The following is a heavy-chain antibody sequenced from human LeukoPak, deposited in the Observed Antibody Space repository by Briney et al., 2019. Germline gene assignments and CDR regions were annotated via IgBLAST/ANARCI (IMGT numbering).Heavy chain of an antibody. J-gene: IGHJ4*02. CDR2: INWDGVST. CDR1: GFTFDDCG. D-gene: IGHD1-26*01. CDR3: ARGAVGGMTPFDY. V-gene: IGHV3-20*04. Sequence: GGSLRLSCAASGFTFDDCGMSWVRQAPGKGLELVAGINWDGVSTGYADSVKGRFTISRDNAKNALYLQMSSLRVEDTALYYCARGAVGGMTPFDYWGQGTLVTVSS.